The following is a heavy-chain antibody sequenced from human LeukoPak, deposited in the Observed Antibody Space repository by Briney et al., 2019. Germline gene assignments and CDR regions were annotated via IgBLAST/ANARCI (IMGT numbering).Heavy chain of an antibody. CDR3: ARGVAGGRFYFDY. J-gene: IGHJ4*02. CDR1: GFTFSHYG. Sequence: GGSLRLSCAASGFTFSHYGMHWVRQAPGKGLEWVAFVRYHGNNKDYTESVKGRFTISRDNSKNTLYLQMNSLRAEDTAVYYCARGVAGGRFYFDYWGQGTLVTVSS. D-gene: IGHD6-19*01. CDR2: VRYHGNNK. V-gene: IGHV3-30*02.